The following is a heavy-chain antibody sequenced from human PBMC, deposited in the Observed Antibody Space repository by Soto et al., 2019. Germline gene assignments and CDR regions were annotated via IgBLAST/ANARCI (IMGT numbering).Heavy chain of an antibody. D-gene: IGHD3-10*01. CDR2: INAGNGNT. J-gene: IGHJ3*02. CDR3: ARGASMVRGVILDAFDI. Sequence: QVQLVQSGAEVKKPGASVKVSCKASGYTFTSYAMHWVRQAPGQRLEWMGWINAGNGNTKYSQKFQGRVTINRDTSASTAYMELSSLRSEDTAVYYCARGASMVRGVILDAFDIWGQGTMVTVSS. V-gene: IGHV1-3*01. CDR1: GYTFTSYA.